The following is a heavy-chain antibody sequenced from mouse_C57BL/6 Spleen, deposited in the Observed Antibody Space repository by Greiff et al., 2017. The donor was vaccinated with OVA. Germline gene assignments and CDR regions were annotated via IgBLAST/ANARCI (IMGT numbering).Heavy chain of an antibody. CDR1: GFTFSDYG. V-gene: IGHV5-17*01. CDR2: ISSGSSTI. D-gene: IGHD2-4*01. Sequence: EVKLVESGGGLVKPGGSLKLSCAASGFTFSDYGMHWVRQAPEKGLEWVAYISSGSSTIYYADTVKGRFTISRDNAKNTLFLQMTSLRSEDTAMYYCARFYYDYDGGYFDYWGQGTTLTVSS. J-gene: IGHJ2*01. CDR3: ARFYYDYDGGYFDY.